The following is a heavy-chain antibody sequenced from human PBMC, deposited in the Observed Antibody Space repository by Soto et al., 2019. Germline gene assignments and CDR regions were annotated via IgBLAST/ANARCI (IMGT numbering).Heavy chain of an antibody. CDR3: ASQDYDKSVYYFDY. CDR1: GGSVSSQY. V-gene: IGHV4-4*07. D-gene: IGHD3-22*01. CDR2: IYNGGIP. J-gene: IGHJ4*02. Sequence: SETLSFTCTVSGGSVSSQYWSWIRQPAGKGLEWIGRIYNGGIPLIHPSLESRVALSLDTSKNQFSLTLSSVTAADTAIYYCASQDYDKSVYYFDYWGRGTLVTVSS.